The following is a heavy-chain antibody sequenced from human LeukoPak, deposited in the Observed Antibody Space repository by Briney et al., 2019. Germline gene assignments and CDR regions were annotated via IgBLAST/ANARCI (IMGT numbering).Heavy chain of an antibody. CDR2: IIPILGIA. Sequence: ASVKVSCKASGGTFSSYAISWVRQAPGQGLEWMGRIIPILGIANYAQKFQGRVTITADKSTSTAYMELSSLRSEDTAVYYCARERVQNWDIVVVPAATSAPHWFDPWGQGTLVTVSS. CDR1: GGTFSSYA. CDR3: ARERVQNWDIVVVPAATSAPHWFDP. J-gene: IGHJ5*02. D-gene: IGHD2-2*01. V-gene: IGHV1-69*04.